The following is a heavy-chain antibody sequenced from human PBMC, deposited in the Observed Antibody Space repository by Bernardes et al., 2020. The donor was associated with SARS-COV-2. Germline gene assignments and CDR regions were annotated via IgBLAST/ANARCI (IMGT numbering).Heavy chain of an antibody. J-gene: IGHJ4*02. V-gene: IGHV1-2*02. CDR1: GYTFTGYY. D-gene: IGHD1-1*01. Sequence: ASVKVSCKASGYTFTGYYMHWVRQAPGQGLEWMGWINPNSGGTNYAQKFQGRVTMTRDTSISTAYMDLSRLRSDDTAVYYCARVYLGTWNDWNYFDYWGQGTLVTVSS. CDR3: ARVYLGTWNDWNYFDY. CDR2: INPNSGGT.